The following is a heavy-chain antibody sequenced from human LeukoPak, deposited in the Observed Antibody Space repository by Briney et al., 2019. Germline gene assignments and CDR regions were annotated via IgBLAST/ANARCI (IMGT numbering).Heavy chain of an antibody. Sequence: PGGSLRLSCAASGFTFRSYGMHWVRQAPGEGLEWVAVIWYDGSNKNYANSVRGRFTISRDSSKNTLYLQMNILRAEDTAVYYCARDRAAAMEYYYMDVWGKGTTVTVSS. J-gene: IGHJ6*03. CDR2: IWYDGSNK. V-gene: IGHV3-33*01. CDR1: GFTFRSYG. D-gene: IGHD2-2*01. CDR3: ARDRAAAMEYYYMDV.